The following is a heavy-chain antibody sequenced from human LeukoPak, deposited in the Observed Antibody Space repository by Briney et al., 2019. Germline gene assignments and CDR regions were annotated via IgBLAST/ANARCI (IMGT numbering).Heavy chain of an antibody. Sequence: SETLSLTCTVSGGSISSYYWSWVRQPAGKGLEWIGRIYTSGITNYNPSLKSRATMSVDTSKNQFSMKLSSVTAADTAVYYCAREYYDSSGYYPEYYYFDYWGQGTLVTVSS. V-gene: IGHV4-4*07. CDR3: AREYYDSSGYYPEYYYFDY. J-gene: IGHJ4*02. D-gene: IGHD3-22*01. CDR1: GGSISSYY. CDR2: IYTSGIT.